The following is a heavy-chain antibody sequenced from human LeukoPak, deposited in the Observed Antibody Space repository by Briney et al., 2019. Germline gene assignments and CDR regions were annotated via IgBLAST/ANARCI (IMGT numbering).Heavy chain of an antibody. J-gene: IGHJ4*02. CDR1: GITFSTNY. D-gene: IGHD3-10*01. Sequence: GGSLRLSCAVSGITFSTNYMSWVRQAPGKGLEWVSVIYSSGNTYYADSVEGRFTISRDNSKNTLYLQITSLRAEDTAVYYCASMVRGTASGYWGQGTLVTVSS. CDR3: ASMVRGTASGY. CDR2: IYSSGNT. V-gene: IGHV3-66*01.